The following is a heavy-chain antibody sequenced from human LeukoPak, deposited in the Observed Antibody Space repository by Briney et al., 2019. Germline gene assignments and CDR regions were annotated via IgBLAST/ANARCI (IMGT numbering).Heavy chain of an antibody. V-gene: IGHV3-7*01. J-gene: IGHJ4*02. CDR3: ARDTPGYGAYEN. Sequence: PGGSLRLSCAASGFTFNTYWMSWARQAPGKGLEWVGNIKDDGSAKYYVDSVKGRFTISRDNTKNSLYLQMNNLRVEDTAVYYCARDTPGYGAYENWGQGTRVTVSS. CDR1: GFTFNTYW. D-gene: IGHD4/OR15-4a*01. CDR2: IKDDGSAK.